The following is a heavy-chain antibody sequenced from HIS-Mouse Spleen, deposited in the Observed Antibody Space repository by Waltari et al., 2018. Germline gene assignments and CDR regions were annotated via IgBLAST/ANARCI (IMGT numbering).Heavy chain of an antibody. CDR3: AKKDPLTGDFDY. D-gene: IGHD7-27*01. CDR2: ISWNSGSI. Sequence: EVQLVESGGGLVQPGRSLRLTCAASRFTFVDHAMHWVRQAPGKGLEWVSGISWNSGSIGYADSVKGRFTISRDNAKNSLYLQMNSLRAEDTALYYCAKKDPLTGDFDYWGQGTLVTVSS. CDR1: RFTFVDHA. J-gene: IGHJ4*02. V-gene: IGHV3-9*01.